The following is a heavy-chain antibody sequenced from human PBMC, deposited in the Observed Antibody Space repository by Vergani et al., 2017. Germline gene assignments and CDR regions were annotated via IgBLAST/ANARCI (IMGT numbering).Heavy chain of an antibody. CDR2: ISAYNGNT. CDR3: ARIDRSYYGNWFDP. CDR1: GYTFTSYG. D-gene: IGHD1-26*01. J-gene: IGHJ5*02. V-gene: IGHV1-18*04. Sequence: QVQLVQSGAEVKKPGASVKVSCKASGYTFTSYGISWVRQAPGQGLEWMGWISAYNGNTNYAQKFQGWVTMTRDTSISTAYMELSRLRSDDTAVYYCARIDRSYYGNWFDPWGQGTLVTVSS.